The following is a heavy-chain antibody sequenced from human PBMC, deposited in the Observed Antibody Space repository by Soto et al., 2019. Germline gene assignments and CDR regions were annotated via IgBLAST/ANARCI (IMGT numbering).Heavy chain of an antibody. CDR3: TSDRYYYDSSGYYYDAFDI. CDR1: GFTFSGSA. J-gene: IGHJ3*02. CDR2: IRSKANSYAT. V-gene: IGHV3-73*01. D-gene: IGHD3-22*01. Sequence: GGSLRLSFAASGFTFSGSAMHWFRQASGKGLEWVGRIRSKANSYATAYAASVKGRFTISRDDSKNTAYLQMNSLKTEDTAVYYCTSDRYYYDSSGYYYDAFDIWGQGTMVTVSS.